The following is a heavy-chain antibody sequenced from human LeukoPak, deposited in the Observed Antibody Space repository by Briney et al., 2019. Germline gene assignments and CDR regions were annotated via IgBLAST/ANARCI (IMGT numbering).Heavy chain of an antibody. V-gene: IGHV4-34*01. D-gene: IGHD6-13*01. CDR3: ARGRRVAAAGRYNWFDP. J-gene: IGHJ5*02. Sequence: SETLSLTCAVYGGSFSGYYWSWIRQPPGKGLEWIGEINHSGSTNYNPSLKSRVTISVDTSKNQFSLKLSSVTAADTAVYYCARGRRVAAAGRYNWFDPWGQGTLVTVSS. CDR1: GGSFSGYY. CDR2: INHSGST.